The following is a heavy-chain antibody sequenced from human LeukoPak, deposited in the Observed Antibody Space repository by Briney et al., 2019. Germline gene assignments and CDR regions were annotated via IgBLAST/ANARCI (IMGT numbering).Heavy chain of an antibody. J-gene: IGHJ6*02. D-gene: IGHD3-10*01. CDR1: GDSISSNNW. CDR2: IYHSGDT. Sequence: SETLSLTCAVSGDSISSNNWWTWVRQPPGKGLEWIGEIYHSGDTNYNPSLKSRVTTSVDKSKNQFSLQLSSVTAADTAVYFCARRTRWVGESITYYGVDVWGQGTTVTVSS. V-gene: IGHV4-4*02. CDR3: ARRTRWVGESITYYGVDV.